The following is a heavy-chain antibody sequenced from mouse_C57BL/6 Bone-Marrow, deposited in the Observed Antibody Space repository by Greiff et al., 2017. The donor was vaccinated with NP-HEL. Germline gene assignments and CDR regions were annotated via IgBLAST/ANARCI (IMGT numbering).Heavy chain of an antibody. Sequence: VQLQQSGPELVKPGASVKISCKASGYSFPSYYIQWVKQRPGQGLEWIGWIYSGSGNTKYNEKFKGKANLTADPSSRPAYMQLSSLTSEVSAVYYCARERAIYYSGSGSSWFAYWGQGTLVTVSA. CDR3: ARERAIYYSGSGSSWFAY. CDR1: GYSFPSYY. V-gene: IGHV1-66*01. J-gene: IGHJ3*01. D-gene: IGHD1-1*01. CDR2: IYSGSGNT.